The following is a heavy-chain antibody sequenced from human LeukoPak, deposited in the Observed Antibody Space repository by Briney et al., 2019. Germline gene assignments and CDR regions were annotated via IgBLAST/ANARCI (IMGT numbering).Heavy chain of an antibody. Sequence: GASVKVSCKVSGYTLTELSMHWVRQAPGKGLEWMGGFDPEDGETIYAQKFQGRVTITADKSTSTAYMELSSLRSEDTAVYYCALSFYGGNAHWGQGTLVTVSS. CDR1: GYTLTELS. V-gene: IGHV1-24*01. J-gene: IGHJ4*02. CDR3: ALSFYGGNAH. D-gene: IGHD4-23*01. CDR2: FDPEDGET.